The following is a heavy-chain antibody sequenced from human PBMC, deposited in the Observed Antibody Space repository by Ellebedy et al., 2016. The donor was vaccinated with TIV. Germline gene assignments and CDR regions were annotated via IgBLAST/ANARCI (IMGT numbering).Heavy chain of an antibody. J-gene: IGHJ4*02. CDR3: AAGDFEY. V-gene: IGHV1-58*01. CDR1: GFTFTSSA. CDR2: IVVGNGDT. Sequence: AASVKVSCKAAGFTFTSSAVQWVRQARGQRLEWIGLIVVGNGDTIYAQKFQERVTITRDMSTSTAYMELSSLRSEDTAVYYCAAGDFEYWGQGTLVTVSS.